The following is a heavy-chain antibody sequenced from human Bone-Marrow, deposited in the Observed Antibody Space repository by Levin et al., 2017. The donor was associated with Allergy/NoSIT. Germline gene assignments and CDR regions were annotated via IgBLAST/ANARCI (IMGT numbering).Heavy chain of an antibody. Sequence: GASVKVSCKASAYMFTTYPISWVRQAPGQGLEWMGWISTYNGKTNYAQNLQGRVTLTTDTSTSTAYMELRSLRSDDTAVYYCARDGSGHSFGYRFDYWGQGTLVTVSS. CDR1: AYMFTTYP. CDR2: ISTYNGKT. CDR3: ARDGSGHSFGYRFDY. J-gene: IGHJ4*02. V-gene: IGHV1-18*01. D-gene: IGHD3-16*01.